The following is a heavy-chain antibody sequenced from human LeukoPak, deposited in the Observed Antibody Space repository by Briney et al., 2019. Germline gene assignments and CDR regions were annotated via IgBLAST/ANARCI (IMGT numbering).Heavy chain of an antibody. CDR1: GFSFSSSW. J-gene: IGHJ5*02. CDR3: ARDRGSGFDP. D-gene: IGHD3-10*01. Sequence: GGSLRLSCEGSGFSFSSSWMTWVRQAPGKGLEWVANMKQDGSVRNYVDSVKGRFTISRGNAKNSLCLQMNSLRPDDTAVYYCARDRGSGFDPWGQGTLVSVSS. CDR2: MKQDGSVR. V-gene: IGHV3-7*01.